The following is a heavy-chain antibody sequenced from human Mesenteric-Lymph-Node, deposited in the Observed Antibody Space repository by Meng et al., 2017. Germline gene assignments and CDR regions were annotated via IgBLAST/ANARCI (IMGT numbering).Heavy chain of an antibody. CDR2: ISYDGSNK. Sequence: GESLKISCAASGFTFSSYAMHWVRQAPGKGPEWVAIISYDGSNKFYADSVKGRFTISRDNSKNTLYLQMNSLRAEDTALYYCARRGYDYDTSGRSRPGFLFDYWGQGTLVTVSS. D-gene: IGHD3-22*01. J-gene: IGHJ4*02. CDR1: GFTFSSYA. V-gene: IGHV3-30*04. CDR3: ARRGYDYDTSGRSRPGFLFDY.